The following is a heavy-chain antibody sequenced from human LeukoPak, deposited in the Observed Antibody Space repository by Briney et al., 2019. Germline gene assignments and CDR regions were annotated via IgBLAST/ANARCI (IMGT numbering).Heavy chain of an antibody. D-gene: IGHD2-21*01. J-gene: IGHJ4*02. V-gene: IGHV1-18*01. Sequence: ASVKVSCKASGYTFTSYGISWVRQAPGEGLEWMGWISGYNGNTIYAQNLQGRVTMTADTSTSTAYMELRSLRSDDTAVYYCARDRGMIVTYCFDSWGQGTLVTVSS. CDR3: ARDRGMIVTYCFDS. CDR1: GYTFTSYG. CDR2: ISGYNGNT.